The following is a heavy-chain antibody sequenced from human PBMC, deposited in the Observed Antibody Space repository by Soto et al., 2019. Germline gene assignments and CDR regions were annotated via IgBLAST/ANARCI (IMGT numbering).Heavy chain of an antibody. J-gene: IGHJ4*02. D-gene: IGHD3-9*01. CDR3: ARPPGYISDWYYFDL. V-gene: IGHV1-2*02. CDR2: ISPKSGCT. Sequence: QVQLVQSGAEVKKPGASVKISCEASGYTFINYYMHWVRQAPGQGFEWMGRISPKSGCTNYAQKFQGRVSLTWDTSLNTAYMELGSLMSEAPAVYYCARPPGYISDWYYFDLWGQGTQVTVSS. CDR1: GYTFINYY.